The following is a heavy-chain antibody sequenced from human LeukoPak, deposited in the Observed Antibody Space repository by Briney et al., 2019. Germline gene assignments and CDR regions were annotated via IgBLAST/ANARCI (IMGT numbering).Heavy chain of an antibody. CDR2: INPNSGGT. V-gene: IGHV1-2*04. CDR1: GYTFTGYY. J-gene: IGHJ6*02. CDR3: ARDHSGYSGYDPQGYYYGMDV. D-gene: IGHD5-12*01. Sequence: ASVNVSCKASGYTFTGYYMHWVRQAPGQGLEWMGWINPNSGGTNYAQKFQGWVTMTRDTSISTAYMELSRLRSDDTAVYYCARDHSGYSGYDPQGYYYGMDVWGQGTTVTVSS.